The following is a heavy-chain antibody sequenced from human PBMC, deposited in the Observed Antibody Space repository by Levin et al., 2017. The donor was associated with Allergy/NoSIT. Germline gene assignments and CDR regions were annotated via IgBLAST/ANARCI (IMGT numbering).Heavy chain of an antibody. J-gene: IGHJ4*02. CDR2: INHSGST. D-gene: IGHD6-6*01. CDR3: ARGQAEVGSSFPLDY. V-gene: IGHV4-34*01. CDR1: GGSFSGYY. Sequence: SETLSLTCAVYGGSFSGYYWSWIRQPPGKGLEWIGEINHSGSTNYNPSLKSRVTISVDTSKNQFSLKLSSVTAADTAVYYCARGQAEVGSSFPLDYWGQGTLVTVSS.